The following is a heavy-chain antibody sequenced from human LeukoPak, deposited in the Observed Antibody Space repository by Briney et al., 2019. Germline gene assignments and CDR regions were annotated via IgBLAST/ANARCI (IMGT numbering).Heavy chain of an antibody. D-gene: IGHD1-26*01. CDR3: ARAVWELLEDY. CDR2: MNIYNGNS. V-gene: IGHV1-18*01. J-gene: IGHJ4*02. Sequence: ASVTLSCKASGYTFTSCGNSWVRHAHAQGLEWVGCMNIYNGNSTYAHQLQGRVSMTTETSTSTDYMELRSMRSADTAVYYCARAVWELLEDYWGQGTLVIVSA. CDR1: GYTFTSCG.